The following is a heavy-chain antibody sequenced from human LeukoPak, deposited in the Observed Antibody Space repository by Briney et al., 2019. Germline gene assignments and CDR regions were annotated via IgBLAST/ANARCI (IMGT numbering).Heavy chain of an antibody. J-gene: IGHJ5*02. CDR1: GFTFSSYW. CDR3: ARDGEGWFDP. CDR2: IEHDGTTK. Sequence: GGSLSLSCTVSGFTFSSYWMSWVRQAPGKGLERVANIEHDGTTKFYLDSVKGRFTISRDNARSSLYLQMDSLRAEDTAVYYCARDGEGWFDPWGQGTLVTVSS. V-gene: IGHV3-7*01.